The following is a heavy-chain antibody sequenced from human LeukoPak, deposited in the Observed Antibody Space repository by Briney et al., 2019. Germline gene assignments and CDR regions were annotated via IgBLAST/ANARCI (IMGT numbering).Heavy chain of an antibody. CDR3: AKDRLSRFEYYFDY. J-gene: IGHJ4*02. V-gene: IGHV3-30*18. CDR2: ISYDGSNK. Sequence: PGGSLRLSCAASGFTFSSYGTHWVRQAPGKGLGWVAVISYDGSNKYYADSVKGRFTISRDNSKNTLYLQMNSLRAEDTAVYYCAKDRLSRFEYYFDYWGQGTLVTVSS. CDR1: GFTFSSYG. D-gene: IGHD2/OR15-2a*01.